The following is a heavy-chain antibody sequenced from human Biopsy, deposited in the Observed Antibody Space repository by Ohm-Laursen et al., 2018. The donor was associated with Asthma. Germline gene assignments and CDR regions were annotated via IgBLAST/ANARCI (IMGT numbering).Heavy chain of an antibody. D-gene: IGHD3-22*01. CDR3: ASDLGGYYYDSSGYSSDY. CDR1: GFSFSNYD. V-gene: IGHV3-72*01. J-gene: IGHJ4*02. CDR2: TRNKANSYTT. Sequence: SLRLSCAASGFSFSNYDMDWVRQAPGKGLEWVGRTRNKANSYTTEYAASVKGRFTISRDDSKNSLYLQMNSLKTEDTAVYYCASDLGGYYYDSSGYSSDYWGQGTLVTVSS.